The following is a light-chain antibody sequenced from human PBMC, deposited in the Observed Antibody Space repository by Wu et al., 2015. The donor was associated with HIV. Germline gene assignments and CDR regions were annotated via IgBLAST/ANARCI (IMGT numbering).Light chain of an antibody. J-gene: IGKJ2*03. CDR2: GAS. V-gene: IGKV3-20*01. CDR1: QSVSASY. Sequence: EIVLTQSPGTLSLSPGERATLSCRASQSVSASYLAWYQQKLDQAPRLLTYGASSRATGIPDRFSGSGSGTDFTLTISRLEPEDFAVYYCQQYGDSPYSFGQGTKLEIK. CDR3: QQYGDSPYS.